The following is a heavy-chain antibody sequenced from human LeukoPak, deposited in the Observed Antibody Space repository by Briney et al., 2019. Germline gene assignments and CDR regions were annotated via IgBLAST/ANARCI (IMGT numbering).Heavy chain of an antibody. CDR3: ARHEDMVRDYFDY. Sequence: PSETLSLTCAVYGGSFSGYYWGWIRQPPGKGLECIGKITHSGSSNYNPSLKSRVTISVDTSKNQFSLKLSSVTAADTAVYYCARHEDMVRDYFDYWGQGTLVTVSS. CDR2: ITHSGSS. CDR1: GGSFSGYY. V-gene: IGHV4-34*01. D-gene: IGHD4-23*01. J-gene: IGHJ4*02.